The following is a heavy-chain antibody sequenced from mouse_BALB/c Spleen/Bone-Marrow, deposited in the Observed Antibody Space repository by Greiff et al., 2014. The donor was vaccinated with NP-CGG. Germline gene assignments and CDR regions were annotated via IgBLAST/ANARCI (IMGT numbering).Heavy chain of an antibody. J-gene: IGHJ4*01. Sequence: QSGAELVKPGASVKLSCKAPGYTFTSYWMHWVKQRPGQGLEWIGEINPSNGRTNYNEKFKSKATLTVDKSSSTAYMQLSSLTSEDSAVYYCARSSYYYGSSYVNAMDYWGQGTSVTVSS. CDR2: INPSNGRT. D-gene: IGHD1-1*01. V-gene: IGHV1S81*02. CDR3: ARSSYYYGSSYVNAMDY. CDR1: GYTFTSYW.